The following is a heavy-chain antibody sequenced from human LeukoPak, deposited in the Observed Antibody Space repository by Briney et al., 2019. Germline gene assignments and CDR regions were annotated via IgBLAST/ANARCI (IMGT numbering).Heavy chain of an antibody. J-gene: IGHJ3*02. CDR3: ARLYSNAFDI. CDR2: IYHSGST. V-gene: IGHV4-30-2*01. CDR1: GGSFSGYS. Sequence: PSETLSLTCAVYGGSFSGYSWSWIRQPPGKGLEWIGYIYHSGSTYYNPSLKSRVTISVDRSKNQFSLKLSSVTAADTAVYYCARLYSNAFDIWGQGTMVTVSS. D-gene: IGHD2-21*01.